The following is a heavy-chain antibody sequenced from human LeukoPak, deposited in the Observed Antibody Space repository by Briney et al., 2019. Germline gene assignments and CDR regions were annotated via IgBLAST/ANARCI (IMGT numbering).Heavy chain of an antibody. CDR2: IKKDGSEK. CDR1: GFTFSSYW. D-gene: IGHD2-15*01. J-gene: IGHJ4*02. CDR3: ARDYRGYRAPYYFDY. Sequence: GGSLRLSCAASGFTFSSYWMSWVRQAPGKGLEWVANIKKDGSEKYYVDSVKGRFTISRDNAKNLLYLQMNSLRAEDTAVYYCARDYRGYRAPYYFDYWGQGTLVTVSS. V-gene: IGHV3-7*01.